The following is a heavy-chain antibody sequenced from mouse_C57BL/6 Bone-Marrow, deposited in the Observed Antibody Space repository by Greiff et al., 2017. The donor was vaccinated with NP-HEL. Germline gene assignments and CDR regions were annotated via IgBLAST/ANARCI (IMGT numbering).Heavy chain of an antibody. D-gene: IGHD2-5*01. CDR2: INPYNGDT. J-gene: IGHJ2*01. CDR1: GYSFTGYF. Sequence: VQLQQSGPELVKPGDSVKISCKASGYSFTGYFMNWVMQSHGKSLEWIGRINPYNGDTFYNQKFKGKATLTVDKSSSTAHMELRSLTSEDSAVYYCARGRSNYPPDYWGQGTTLTVSS. V-gene: IGHV1-20*01. CDR3: ARGRSNYPPDY.